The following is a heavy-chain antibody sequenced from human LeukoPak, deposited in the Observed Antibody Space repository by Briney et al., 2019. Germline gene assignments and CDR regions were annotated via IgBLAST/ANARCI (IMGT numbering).Heavy chain of an antibody. V-gene: IGHV3-66*01. CDR1: GFTVSSNY. D-gene: IGHD6-19*01. J-gene: IGHJ4*02. Sequence: GGSLRLSCAASGFTVSSNYMSWVRQAPGKGLEWVSGIYSGGSTYYPDSVKGRFTISRDNSKNTLFLQMNSLRAEDTAVYYCASRVAANAPFDYWGQGTLVTVSS. CDR3: ASRVAANAPFDY. CDR2: IYSGGST.